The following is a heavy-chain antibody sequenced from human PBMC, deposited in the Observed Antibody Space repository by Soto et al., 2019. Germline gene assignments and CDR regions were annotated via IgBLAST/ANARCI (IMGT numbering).Heavy chain of an antibody. Sequence: PGGSLRLSCAASGFTFDDYGMSWVRQAPGKGLEWVSGINWNGGSTGYADSVKGRFTISRDNAKNSLYLQMNSLRAEDTALYYCARMFCSGGSCYSTYYYYGMDVWGQGTTVTVSS. CDR1: GFTFDDYG. CDR3: ARMFCSGGSCYSTYYYYGMDV. CDR2: INWNGGST. J-gene: IGHJ6*02. D-gene: IGHD2-15*01. V-gene: IGHV3-20*04.